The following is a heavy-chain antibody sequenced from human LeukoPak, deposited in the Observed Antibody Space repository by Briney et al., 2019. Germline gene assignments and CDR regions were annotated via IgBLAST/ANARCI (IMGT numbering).Heavy chain of an antibody. D-gene: IGHD6-19*01. CDR1: GLTFSSHW. V-gene: IGHV3-74*01. J-gene: IGHJ6*02. Sequence: GGSLRLSCAASGLTFSSHWMHWVRQAPGKGLVWVSRITNDGSSTTYADSVKGRFTISRDNSKNTLYLQMNSLRAEDTAVYYCARVDSSGWNYYYYYGMDVWGQGTTVTVSS. CDR3: ARVDSSGWNYYYYYGMDV. CDR2: ITNDGSST.